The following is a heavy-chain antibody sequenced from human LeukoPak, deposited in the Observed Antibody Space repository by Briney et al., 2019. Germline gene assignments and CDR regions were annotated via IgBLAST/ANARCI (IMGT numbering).Heavy chain of an antibody. J-gene: IGHJ6*02. Sequence: SETLSLTCTVSGGSISSSSYYWGWIRQPPGKGLEWIGSIYYSGSTYYNPSLKSRVTISVDTSKNQFSLKLSSVTAADTAVYYCARHRYYYHGMDVWGQGTTVTVSS. CDR3: ARHRYYYHGMDV. CDR2: IYYSGST. CDR1: GGSISSSSYY. V-gene: IGHV4-39*01.